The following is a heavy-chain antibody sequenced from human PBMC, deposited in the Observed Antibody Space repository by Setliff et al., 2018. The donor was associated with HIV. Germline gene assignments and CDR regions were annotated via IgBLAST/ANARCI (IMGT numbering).Heavy chain of an antibody. D-gene: IGHD3-10*01. Sequence: SETLSLTCTVSGGSISSTSYYWAWLRQPPGKGLEWIGSLYSGGSTYYTPSLSSRITMSVRTAKNQFSLNLTSVTAADTAVYYCARGGGITWRSYSFDYWGQGTLVTVSS. CDR1: GGSISSTSYY. J-gene: IGHJ4*02. CDR2: LYSGGST. V-gene: IGHV4-39*01. CDR3: ARGGGITWRSYSFDY.